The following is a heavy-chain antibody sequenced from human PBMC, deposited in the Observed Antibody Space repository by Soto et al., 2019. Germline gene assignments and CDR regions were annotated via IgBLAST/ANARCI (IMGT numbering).Heavy chain of an antibody. D-gene: IGHD2-2*01. CDR3: ARHFPGPRVEYQLPRPYYYYYGMDV. Sequence: SETLSLTCPVCGGSISSYYWSWIRQPPGKGLEWIGYIYYSGSTNYNPSLKSRVTISVDTSKNQFSLKLSSVTAADTAVYYCARHFPGPRVEYQLPRPYYYYYGMDVWGQGTTVTVSS. CDR2: IYYSGST. CDR1: GGSISSYY. V-gene: IGHV4-59*08. J-gene: IGHJ6*02.